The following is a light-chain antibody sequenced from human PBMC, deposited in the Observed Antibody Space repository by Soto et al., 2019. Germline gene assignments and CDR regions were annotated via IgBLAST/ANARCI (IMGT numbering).Light chain of an antibody. CDR1: QAIRND. Sequence: AIQMTQSPSSLSASVGDRVTISCRASQAIRNDLGWYQQKPGKAPNLLIYGASSLDSGVPSRFSGSGSGTDFTLTISSLQPEDFPTYYCLQDNNYPWTFGQGTKVEI. CDR2: GAS. J-gene: IGKJ1*01. V-gene: IGKV1-6*01. CDR3: LQDNNYPWT.